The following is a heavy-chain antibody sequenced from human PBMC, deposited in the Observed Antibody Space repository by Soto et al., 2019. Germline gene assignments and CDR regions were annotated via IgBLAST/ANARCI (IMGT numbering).Heavy chain of an antibody. J-gene: IGHJ4*02. V-gene: IGHV3-66*01. CDR1: GFTVSTKY. CDR2: IYSGGST. CDR3: ARDPWAADY. Sequence: EVQLVESGGGLVQPGGSLRHSCAASGFTVSTKYMSWVRQAPGKGLERVSVIYSGGSTFYADSVRGRFTISRDNSKNTVNIQMNSLRAEDTAVYYCARDPWAADYWGQGTLVTVSS. D-gene: IGHD3-16*01.